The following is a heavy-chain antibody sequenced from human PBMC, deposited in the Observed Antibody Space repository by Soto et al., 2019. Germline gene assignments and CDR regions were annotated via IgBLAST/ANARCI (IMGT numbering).Heavy chain of an antibody. CDR2: ISGTGGST. V-gene: IGHV3-23*01. CDR3: AKERLGGNFDY. J-gene: IGHJ4*02. Sequence: EVQVLDSGGGLVQPGGSLRLSCAASGFTFNNYAMNWVRQAPGKWLEWVATISGTGGSTYYADSVKGRFTISRDNSKNTLYFQRNSLRVEDTSVYYCAKERLGGNFDYWGQGTQVTVSA. CDR1: GFTFNNYA.